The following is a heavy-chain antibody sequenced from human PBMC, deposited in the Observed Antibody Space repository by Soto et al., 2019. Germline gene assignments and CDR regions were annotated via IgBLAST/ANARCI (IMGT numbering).Heavy chain of an antibody. J-gene: IGHJ4*02. D-gene: IGHD4-17*01. V-gene: IGHV2-5*02. Sequence: QITLKESGPTLVKPTQTLTLTCTFSGFSLSTSGVGVGWIRQPPGKALEWLALIYWDDDKRYSPSLKSRLTIPXXTSKNQVVLTMTNIDPVDTATYYCAHRQRTVYFDYWGQGTLVTVAS. CDR1: GFSLSTSGVG. CDR3: AHRQRTVYFDY. CDR2: IYWDDDK.